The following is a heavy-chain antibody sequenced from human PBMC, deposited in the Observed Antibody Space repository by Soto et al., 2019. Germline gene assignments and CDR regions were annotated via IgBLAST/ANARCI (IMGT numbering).Heavy chain of an antibody. J-gene: IGHJ4*02. CDR1: GFTFSSYA. CDR2: ISGSGSST. D-gene: IGHD3-22*01. CDR3: AKERKINYYDSSGTDY. Sequence: QPGGSLRLSCAASGFTFSSYAMSWVRQAPGKGLEWVSAISGSGSSTYYADSVKGRFTISRDNSKNTLYLQMNSLRAEDTAVYYCAKERKINYYDSSGTDYWGQGTLVTVSS. V-gene: IGHV3-23*01.